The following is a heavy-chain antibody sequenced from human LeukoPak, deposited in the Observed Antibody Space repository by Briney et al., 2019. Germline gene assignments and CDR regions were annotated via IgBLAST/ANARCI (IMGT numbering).Heavy chain of an antibody. CDR1: GFTFTFSTSG. V-gene: IGHV3-33*01. CDR3: ARGNGGNHAHLGY. D-gene: IGHD1-14*01. Sequence: GGSLRLSCAASGFTFTFSTSGMHWVRQAPGKGLEWVSVIWYDASNKYYADSVKGRFTISRDSSKNTLYLQMNDLRAEDTAVYYCARGNGGNHAHLGYWGQGTLVTVSS. J-gene: IGHJ4*02. CDR2: IWYDASNK.